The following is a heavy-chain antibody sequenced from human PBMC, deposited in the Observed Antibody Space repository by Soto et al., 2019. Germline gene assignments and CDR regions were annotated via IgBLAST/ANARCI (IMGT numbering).Heavy chain of an antibody. CDR2: IYHSGST. CDR1: GGSISSSNW. Sequence: PSETLSLTCAVSGGSISSSNWWSWVRQPPGKGLEWIGEIYHSGSTNYNPSLKSRVTISVDKSKNQFSLKLSSVTAADTAVYYCARAPKGGYSYGYLDYWGQGTLVTVSS. D-gene: IGHD5-18*01. J-gene: IGHJ4*02. V-gene: IGHV4-4*02. CDR3: ARAPKGGYSYGYLDY.